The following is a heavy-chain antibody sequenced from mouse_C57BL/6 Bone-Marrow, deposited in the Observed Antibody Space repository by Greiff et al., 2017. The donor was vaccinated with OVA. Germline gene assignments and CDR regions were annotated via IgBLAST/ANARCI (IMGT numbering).Heavy chain of an antibody. D-gene: IGHD2-9*01. CDR3: ASNLLWLRRGFAY. Sequence: QVQLQQPGAELVRPGTSVKLSCKASGYTFTSYWMHWVKQRPGQGLEWIGVIDPSDSYTNYNQKFKGKATLTVDTSSSTAYMQLSSLTSEDSAVYYCASNLLWLRRGFAYWGQGTLVTVSA. J-gene: IGHJ3*01. CDR2: IDPSDSYT. CDR1: GYTFTSYW. V-gene: IGHV1-59*01.